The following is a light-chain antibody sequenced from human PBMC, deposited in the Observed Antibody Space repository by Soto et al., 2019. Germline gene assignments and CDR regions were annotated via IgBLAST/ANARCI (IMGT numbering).Light chain of an antibody. Sequence: RVTQFTSSLSASTGDRVTITCRASQDISSYLAWYQQKPGKAPKFLIYAASTLQSGVPSRFSGSGSGTDFTLTISCLQSEDFATYYCQQYYSYPRTFGQGTKVDIK. CDR1: QDISSY. CDR3: QQYYSYPRT. V-gene: IGKV1-8*01. CDR2: AAS. J-gene: IGKJ1*01.